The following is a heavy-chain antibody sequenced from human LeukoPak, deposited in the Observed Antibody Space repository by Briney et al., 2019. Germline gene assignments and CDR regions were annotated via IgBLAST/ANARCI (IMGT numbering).Heavy chain of an antibody. J-gene: IGHJ4*02. V-gene: IGHV4-39*07. CDR1: GGSISSSSYY. CDR3: AREPSDYVWGSYRFDY. CDR2: IYYSGST. Sequence: SETLSLTCTVSGGSISSSSYYWGWIRQPPGKGLEWIGSIYYSGSTYCNPSLKSRVTISVDTSKNQFSLKLSSVTAADTAVYYCAREPSDYVWGSYRFDYWGQGTLVTVSS. D-gene: IGHD3-16*02.